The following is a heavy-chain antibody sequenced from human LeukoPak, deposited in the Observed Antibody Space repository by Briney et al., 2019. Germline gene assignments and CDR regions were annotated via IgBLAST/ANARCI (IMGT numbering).Heavy chain of an antibody. CDR1: GFTFSSYA. CDR3: ARGEDIVVVPAASEGDYFDY. D-gene: IGHD2-2*01. CDR2: ISYDGSNK. J-gene: IGHJ4*02. V-gene: IGHV3-30*04. Sequence: PGRSLRLSCVASGFTFSSYAMHWVRQAPGKGLEWVAVISYDGSNKYYADSVKGRFTISRDNSKNTLYLQMNSLRAEDTAVYYCARGEDIVVVPAASEGDYFDYWGQGTLVTVSS.